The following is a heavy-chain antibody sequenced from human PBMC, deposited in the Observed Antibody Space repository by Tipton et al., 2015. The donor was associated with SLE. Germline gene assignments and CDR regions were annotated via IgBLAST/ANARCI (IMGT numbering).Heavy chain of an antibody. CDR3: ARGRLGRELRGVPEDALDI. J-gene: IGHJ3*02. Sequence: SLRLSCAASGFTFSSYGMHWVRQAPGKGLEWVAFIRYDGSNKYYADSVKGRFTISRDNSKNTLYLQMSSLRAEDTAVYYCARGRLGRELRGVPEDALDIWAQGPLVSVSS. CDR1: GFTFSSYG. V-gene: IGHV3-30*02. CDR2: IRYDGSNK. D-gene: IGHD1-26*01.